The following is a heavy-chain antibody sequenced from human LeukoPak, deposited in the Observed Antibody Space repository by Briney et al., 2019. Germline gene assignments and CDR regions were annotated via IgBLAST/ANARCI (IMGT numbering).Heavy chain of an antibody. V-gene: IGHV1-2*02. CDR2: INPNSGGT. Sequence: ASVKVSCKASGGTFSSYAISWVRQAPGQGLEWMGWINPNSGGTNYAQKFQGRVTMTRDTSISTAYMELSRLRSDDTAVYYCARGYYGSGSYAHYYYYYYMDVWGKGTTVTVSS. D-gene: IGHD3-10*01. J-gene: IGHJ6*03. CDR1: GGTFSSYA. CDR3: ARGYYGSGSYAHYYYYYYMDV.